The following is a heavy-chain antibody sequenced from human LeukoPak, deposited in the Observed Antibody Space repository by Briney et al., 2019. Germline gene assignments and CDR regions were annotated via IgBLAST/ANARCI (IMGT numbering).Heavy chain of an antibody. J-gene: IGHJ4*02. CDR1: GGSISSSSYY. V-gene: IGHV4-39*01. D-gene: IGHD3-3*01. CDR2: IYYSGST. CDR3: VRHGFWSGYYIDY. Sequence: SETLSLTCTVSGGSISSSSYYWGWIRQPPGKGLEWIGSIYYSGSTYYNPSLKSRVTISVDTSKNQFSLKLSSVTAADTAVYYCVRHGFWSGYYIDYWGQGTLDTVSS.